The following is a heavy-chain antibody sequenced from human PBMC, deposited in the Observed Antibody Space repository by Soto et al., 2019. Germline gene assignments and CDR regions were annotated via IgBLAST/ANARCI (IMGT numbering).Heavy chain of an antibody. V-gene: IGHV5-51*01. J-gene: IGHJ6*02. Sequence: GESLKISCKGSGYSFTSYWIGWVRQMPGKGLEWMGIIYPGDSDTRYSPSFQGQVTISADKSISTAYLQWSRLKASDTAMYYCARQLATITADHVVPAAISPSGMDVWGQGTTVAVSS. CDR3: ARQLATITADHVVPAAISPSGMDV. D-gene: IGHD2-2*01. CDR1: GYSFTSYW. CDR2: IYPGDSDT.